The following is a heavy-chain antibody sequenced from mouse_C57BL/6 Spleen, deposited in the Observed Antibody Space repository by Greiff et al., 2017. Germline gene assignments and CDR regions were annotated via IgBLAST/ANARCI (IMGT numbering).Heavy chain of an antibody. J-gene: IGHJ2*01. Sequence: DVQLQESGPGLVKPSQSLSLTCSVTGYSITSGYYWNWIRQFPGNKLEWMGYISYDGSNNYNPSLKNRISITRDTSKNQFFLKLNSVTTEDTATYYCAREGYDYGFDYWGQGTTLTVSS. CDR1: GYSITSGYY. CDR3: AREGYDYGFDY. CDR2: ISYDGSN. V-gene: IGHV3-6*01. D-gene: IGHD2-4*01.